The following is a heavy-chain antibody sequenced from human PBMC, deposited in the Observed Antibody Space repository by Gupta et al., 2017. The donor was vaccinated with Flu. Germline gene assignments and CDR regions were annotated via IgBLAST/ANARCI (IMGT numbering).Heavy chain of an antibody. CDR2: MSNDGRNK. V-gene: IGHV3-30*03. D-gene: IGHD1-1*01. J-gene: IGHJ4*02. CDR1: GFIFSSYA. CDR3: ARDSGWKYFDY. Sequence: QVQLVESGGGVVQPGRSLRLSWTASGFIFSSYALHWVRPAPGKGLEWLAVMSNDGRNKYDADSVRGRFTISRDNSKNTLFLQMNSLRAEDTAVYYCARDSGWKYFDYWGQGTLVTVSS.